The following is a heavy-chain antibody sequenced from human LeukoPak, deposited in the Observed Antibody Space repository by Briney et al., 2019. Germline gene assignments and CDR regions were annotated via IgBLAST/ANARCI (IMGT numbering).Heavy chain of an antibody. CDR2: IKSKTDGGTT. J-gene: IGHJ4*02. CDR1: GFTFSNAW. Sequence: GGSLRLSCAASGFTFSNAWMSWVRQAPGKGLEWVGRIKSKTDGGTTDYAAPVKGRFTISRDDSKNTLYLQMNSLKTEDTAVYYCTTDRDYAWGSPFDYWGQGTLVTVSS. D-gene: IGHD3-16*01. CDR3: TTDRDYAWGSPFDY. V-gene: IGHV3-15*01.